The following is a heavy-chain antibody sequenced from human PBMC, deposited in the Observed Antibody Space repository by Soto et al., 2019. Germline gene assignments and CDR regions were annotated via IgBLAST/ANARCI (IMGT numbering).Heavy chain of an antibody. V-gene: IGHV3-23*01. D-gene: IGHD3-22*01. CDR2: ISGSGAGR. CDR3: ATAYYDSRCFQDR. Sequence: EVQLLESGGALVEPGGSLRLSCDTSGFTFSNYVMTWVRQAPGRGLEWVSSISGSGAGRSYADSVKGRFTISRDNSEKTLYLQMNSLRAEDTATYFCATAYYDSRCFQDRWGQGTLVTVSS. J-gene: IGHJ5*02. CDR1: GFTFSNYV.